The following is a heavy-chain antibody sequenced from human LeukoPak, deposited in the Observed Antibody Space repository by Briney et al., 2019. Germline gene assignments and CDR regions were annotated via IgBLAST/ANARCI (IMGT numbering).Heavy chain of an antibody. D-gene: IGHD5-18*01. CDR3: ARDRVQLWLTGYYYYYMDV. CDR1: GFAFSSYS. CDR2: ISSSSSYI. J-gene: IGHJ6*03. Sequence: PGGSLRLSCAASGFAFSSYSMNWVRQAPGKGLEWVSSISSSSSYIYYADSVKGRFTISRDNAKNSLYLQMNSLRAEDTAVYYCARDRVQLWLTGYYYYYMDVWGKGTTVTISS. V-gene: IGHV3-21*01.